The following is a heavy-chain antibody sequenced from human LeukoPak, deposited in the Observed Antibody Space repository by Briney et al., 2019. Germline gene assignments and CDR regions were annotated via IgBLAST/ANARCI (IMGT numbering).Heavy chain of an antibody. CDR1: GFTFSSYS. J-gene: IGHJ6*04. Sequence: KTGGSLRLSCAASGFTFSSYSMNWVRQAPGKGLEWVSSISSSSSYIYYADSVKGRFTISRDNAKNSLYLQMNSLRAEDTAVYYCARFAMVRGVIDPGYYGMDVWGKGTTVTVSS. CDR2: ISSSSSYI. V-gene: IGHV3-21*01. CDR3: ARFAMVRGVIDPGYYGMDV. D-gene: IGHD3-10*01.